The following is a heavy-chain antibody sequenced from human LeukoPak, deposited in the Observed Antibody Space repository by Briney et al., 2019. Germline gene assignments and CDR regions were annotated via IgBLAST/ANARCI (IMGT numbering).Heavy chain of an antibody. CDR1: GGSISSYNW. CDR2: IYHSGST. J-gene: IGHJ4*02. Sequence: PSGTLSLTCAVSGGSISSYNWWSWVRQPPGKGLEWIGEIYHSGSTNYNPSLKSRVTISVDKSKNQFSLKLSSVTAADTAVYYCARVKTMIIVVSLFDYWGQGTLVTVSS. CDR3: ARVKTMIIVVSLFDY. V-gene: IGHV4-4*02. D-gene: IGHD3-22*01.